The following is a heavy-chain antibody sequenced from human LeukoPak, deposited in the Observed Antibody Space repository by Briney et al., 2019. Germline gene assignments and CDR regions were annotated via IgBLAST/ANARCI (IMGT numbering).Heavy chain of an antibody. Sequence: GGSLRLSCAASGFTFSSYAMSWVRQASGKGLEWVSAISGSGGSTYYGDSVKGRFTISRDNSENTLYLQMNSLRAEDTALYYCAKIVIATAANFFDYWGQGTLVTVSS. CDR2: ISGSGGST. D-gene: IGHD2-2*01. CDR1: GFTFSSYA. V-gene: IGHV3-23*01. J-gene: IGHJ4*02. CDR3: AKIVIATAANFFDY.